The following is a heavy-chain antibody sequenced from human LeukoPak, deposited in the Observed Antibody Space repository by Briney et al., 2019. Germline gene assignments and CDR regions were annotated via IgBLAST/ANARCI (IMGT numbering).Heavy chain of an antibody. Sequence: GRSLRLSCAASGFTFSSYGMHWVRQAPGKGLEWVAVISYDGSNKYYADSVKGRFTIPRDNSKNTLYLQMNSLRAEDTAVYYCARAPGVRFLEWFRRPYYYYGMDVWGQGTTVTVSS. D-gene: IGHD3-3*01. CDR3: ARAPGVRFLEWFRRPYYYYGMDV. CDR1: GFTFSSYG. CDR2: ISYDGSNK. J-gene: IGHJ6*02. V-gene: IGHV3-30*03.